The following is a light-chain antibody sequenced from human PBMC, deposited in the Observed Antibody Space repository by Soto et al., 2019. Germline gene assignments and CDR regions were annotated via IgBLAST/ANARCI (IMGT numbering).Light chain of an antibody. CDR3: LLYYGGADLV. CDR2: TTN. CDR1: TGAVTSGNY. J-gene: IGLJ3*02. Sequence: QTVVTQEPSLTVSPGGTVTLTCASSTGAVTSGNYPSWFQQKPGQAPRTLIYTTNSKHSWTPARFSGSLLGDRAALTLSGAQPEDEADYYCLLYYGGADLVFGGGTKVTVL. V-gene: IGLV7-43*01.